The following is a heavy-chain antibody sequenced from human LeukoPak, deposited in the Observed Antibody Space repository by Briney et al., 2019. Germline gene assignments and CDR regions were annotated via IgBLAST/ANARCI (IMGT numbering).Heavy chain of an antibody. Sequence: GGSLRLSCAASGFTFRTNWMHWVRQAPGKGLVWVSRINTDGSTTNYADSVKGRFTISRDNAKNTLYLQMNSLRAEDTAVYYCARDLGEAWYYYYGMDVWGQGTTVTVSS. V-gene: IGHV3-74*01. D-gene: IGHD3-10*01. CDR2: INTDGSTT. CDR3: ARDLGEAWYYYYGMDV. J-gene: IGHJ6*02. CDR1: GFTFRTNW.